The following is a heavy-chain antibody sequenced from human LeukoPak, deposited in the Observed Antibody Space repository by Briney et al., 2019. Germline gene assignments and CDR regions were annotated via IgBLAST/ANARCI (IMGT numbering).Heavy chain of an antibody. J-gene: IGHJ4*02. V-gene: IGHV4-39*01. D-gene: IGHD6-19*01. CDR1: GGSISSSSYY. Sequence: SETLSLTCTVSGGSISSSSYYWGWIRQPPGKGLEWIGSIYYSGSTYYNPSLKRRVTISVDTSKNQFSLKLSSVTAADTAVYYCARSAIAVAGMFDYWGQGTLVTVSS. CDR2: IYYSGST. CDR3: ARSAIAVAGMFDY.